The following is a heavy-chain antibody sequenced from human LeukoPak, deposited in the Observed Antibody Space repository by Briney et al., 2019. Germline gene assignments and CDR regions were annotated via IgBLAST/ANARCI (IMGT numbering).Heavy chain of an antibody. CDR2: ISWNSGSI. Sequence: GRSLRLSCAASGFTFDDHAMHWVRQAPGKGLEWVSGISWNSGSIGYADSVKGRFTISRDNAKNSLYLQMNSLRAEDTALYYCAKGRTGYSGYDWFNAFDIWGQGTMVTVSS. J-gene: IGHJ3*02. V-gene: IGHV3-9*01. CDR3: AKGRTGYSGYDWFNAFDI. CDR1: GFTFDDHA. D-gene: IGHD5-12*01.